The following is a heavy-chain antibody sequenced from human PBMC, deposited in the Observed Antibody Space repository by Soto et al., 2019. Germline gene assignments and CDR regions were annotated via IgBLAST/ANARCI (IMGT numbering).Heavy chain of an antibody. CDR2: VSYDGDYK. Sequence: GGSLRLSCAASGFSFSGYGMHWVRQAPGKGLEWVAVVSYDGDYKYYADSVKGRFSISRDNSKKRLWLQMNSLRVEDTAVYYCAKGGGRGLVPSYFDYWGLGTLVTVSS. CDR3: AKGGGRGLVPSYFDY. CDR1: GFSFSGYG. J-gene: IGHJ4*02. D-gene: IGHD3-9*01. V-gene: IGHV3-30*18.